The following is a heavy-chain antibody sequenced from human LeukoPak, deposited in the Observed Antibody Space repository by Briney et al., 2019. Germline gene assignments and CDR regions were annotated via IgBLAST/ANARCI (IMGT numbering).Heavy chain of an antibody. J-gene: IGHJ6*02. D-gene: IGHD5-24*01. V-gene: IGHV3-30*04. Sequence: GGSVRLSCAASGFTFSSYAMHWVRQAPGKGVEWVAVISYDGSNKYYADSVKGRFTISRDNSKNTLYLQMNSPRAEDTAVYYCAREEMATIFYYYYYGMDVWGQGTTVTVSS. CDR2: ISYDGSNK. CDR3: AREEMATIFYYYYYGMDV. CDR1: GFTFSSYA.